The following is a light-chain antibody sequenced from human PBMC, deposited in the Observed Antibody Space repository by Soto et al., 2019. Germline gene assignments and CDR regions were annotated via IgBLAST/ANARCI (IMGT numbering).Light chain of an antibody. CDR1: QGVDSY. V-gene: IGKV3-11*01. CDR2: DAS. CDR3: QQRSIWPPT. J-gene: IGKJ2*01. Sequence: EIVLTQSPATLSLSPGERATLSCRASQGVDSYLAWYQQKRGQAPRLLIYDASNRATGIPARFSGSGSGTDYTLTISSLEPEDFAVYYCQQRSIWPPTFGQGTKVDI.